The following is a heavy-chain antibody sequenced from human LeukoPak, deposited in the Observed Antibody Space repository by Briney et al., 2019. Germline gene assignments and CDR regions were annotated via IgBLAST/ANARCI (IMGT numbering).Heavy chain of an antibody. J-gene: IGHJ6*02. Sequence: GGPLRLSCAASGFTFSSYAMHWVRQAPGKGLEWVAVISYDGSNKYYADSVKGRFTISRDNSKNTLYLQMNSLRAEDTAVYYCARAGPVVPAARNYYYYGMDVWGQGATVTVSS. CDR1: GFTFSSYA. CDR3: ARAGPVVPAARNYYYYGMDV. CDR2: ISYDGSNK. D-gene: IGHD2-2*01. V-gene: IGHV3-30-3*01.